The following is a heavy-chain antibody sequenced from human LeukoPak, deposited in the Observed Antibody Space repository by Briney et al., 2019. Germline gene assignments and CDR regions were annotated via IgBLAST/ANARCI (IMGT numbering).Heavy chain of an antibody. J-gene: IGHJ4*02. D-gene: IGHD3-22*01. CDR1: GYTFTGYY. Sequence: EASVKVSCKASGYTFTGYYMHWVRQAPGQGLEWMGWISAYNGNTNYAQKLQGRVTMTADTSTSTAYMELRSLRSDDTAVYYCARDADDSSGYYYFDYWGQGTLVTVSS. V-gene: IGHV1-18*04. CDR3: ARDADDSSGYYYFDY. CDR2: ISAYNGNT.